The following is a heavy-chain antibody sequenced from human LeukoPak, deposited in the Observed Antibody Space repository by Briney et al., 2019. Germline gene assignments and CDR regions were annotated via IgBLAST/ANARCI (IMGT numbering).Heavy chain of an antibody. CDR2: IKQDGSEK. Sequence: GGSLSLSCAASGFTFSNYWLTWVPQAPGQGLEWVANIKQDGSEKHYVDSVKGRFTISRDNAKNSLYLQMNSLRAEDTAVYYCARDRQIAYWGEGTLVTVSS. CDR3: ARDRQIAY. V-gene: IGHV3-7*01. J-gene: IGHJ4*02. CDR1: GFTFSNYW.